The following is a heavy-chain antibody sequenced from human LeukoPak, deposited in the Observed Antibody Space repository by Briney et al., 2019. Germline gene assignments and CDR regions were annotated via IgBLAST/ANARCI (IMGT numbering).Heavy chain of an antibody. CDR2: ISAYNGNT. J-gene: IGHJ6*02. V-gene: IGHV1-18*01. CDR3: ARGQELLGTYYYYGMDV. Sequence: ASVKVSCKASGYTFTSYGISWVRQAPGQGLEWMGWISAYNGNTNYAQKLQGRVTMTTDTTTSTAYMELRSLRSDDTAVYYCARGQELLGTYYYYGMDVWGQGTTVTVSS. D-gene: IGHD3-10*01. CDR1: GYTFTSYG.